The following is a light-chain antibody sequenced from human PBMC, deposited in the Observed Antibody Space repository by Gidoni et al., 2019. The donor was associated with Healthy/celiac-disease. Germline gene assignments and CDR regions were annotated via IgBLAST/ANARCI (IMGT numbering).Light chain of an antibody. CDR1: QSISSY. CDR3: QQSYSTPQT. V-gene: IGKV1-39*01. CDR2: AAS. J-gene: IGKJ1*01. Sequence: IQLPPSPSSLSASVGDRVTITCRASQSISSYLNWYQQKPGKAPKLLIYAASSLQSWVPSRFSGSGSGTDFTLTISSLQPEDFATYYCQQSYSTPQTFGQGTKVEIK.